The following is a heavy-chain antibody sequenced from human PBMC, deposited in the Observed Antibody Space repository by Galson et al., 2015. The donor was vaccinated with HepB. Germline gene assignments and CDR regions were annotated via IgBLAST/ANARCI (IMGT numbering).Heavy chain of an antibody. CDR2: LSGSGGTT. CDR3: AKGYSYGYPLFDY. V-gene: IGHV3-23*01. D-gene: IGHD5-18*01. CDR1: GFTFSSYA. Sequence: SLRLSCAASGFTFSSYAMSWVRQAPGKGLEWVSSLSGSGGTTHYADSVKGRFTISRDNSKNTLYLQMNSPRAEDTAVYYCAKGYSYGYPLFDYWGQGTLVTVS. J-gene: IGHJ4*02.